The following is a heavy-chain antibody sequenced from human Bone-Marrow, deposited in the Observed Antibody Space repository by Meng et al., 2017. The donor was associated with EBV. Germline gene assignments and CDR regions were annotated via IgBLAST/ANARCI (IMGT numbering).Heavy chain of an antibody. CDR2: INTNTGNP. CDR1: GYTFTYST. Sequence: VQLVQSGSELRKPGASVKVSCKASGYTFTYSTMNWVRQAPGQGLEWLGWINTNTGNPTYAQGFTGRFVFSLDTSVSTAYLQISSLKAEDTAVYYCVRAHDSSGYYPLTWGQGTLVTVSS. V-gene: IGHV7-4-1*02. D-gene: IGHD3-22*01. CDR3: VRAHDSSGYYPLT. J-gene: IGHJ5*02.